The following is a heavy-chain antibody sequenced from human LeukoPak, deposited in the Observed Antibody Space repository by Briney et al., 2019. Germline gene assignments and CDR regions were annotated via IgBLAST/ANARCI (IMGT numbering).Heavy chain of an antibody. CDR3: ARVKGAVAGHFDY. V-gene: IGHV3-23*01. Sequence: GGSLRLSCAASGFTFSSYAMSWVRQAPGKGLEWVSAISGSGGSTYYADSVKGRFIISRDNSKNTLYLQMNSLRAEDTAVYYCARVKGAVAGHFDYWGQGNLVTVSS. CDR2: ISGSGGST. J-gene: IGHJ4*02. D-gene: IGHD6-19*01. CDR1: GFTFSSYA.